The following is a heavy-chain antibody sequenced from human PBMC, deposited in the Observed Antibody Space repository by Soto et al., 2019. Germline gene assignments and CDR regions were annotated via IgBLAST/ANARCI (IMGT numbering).Heavy chain of an antibody. CDR2: IDWDDDK. D-gene: IGHD6-19*01. CDR1: GFSLSTSGMC. Sequence: SGPTLVNPTQTLTLTCTFSGFSLSTSGMCVSWIRQPPGKALEWLALIDWDDDKYYSTSLKTRLTISKDTSKNQVVLTMTNMDPVDTTTYYCARIRNTRGSGWYYFDYWGQGTLVTVSS. CDR3: ARIRNTRGSGWYYFDY. V-gene: IGHV2-70*01. J-gene: IGHJ4*02.